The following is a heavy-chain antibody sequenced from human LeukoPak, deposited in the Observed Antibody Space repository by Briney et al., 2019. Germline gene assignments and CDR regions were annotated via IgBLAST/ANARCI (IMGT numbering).Heavy chain of an antibody. CDR1: GGSISSYY. Sequence: PSETLSLTCTVSGGSISSYYWSWIRQPPGKGLEWIGYIYYSGSTNYNPSLKSRVTISVDTSKNQFSQKLSSVTAADTAVYYCARSNSIPYYFDYWGQGTLVTVSS. J-gene: IGHJ4*02. D-gene: IGHD1-7*01. CDR2: IYYSGST. CDR3: ARSNSIPYYFDY. V-gene: IGHV4-59*01.